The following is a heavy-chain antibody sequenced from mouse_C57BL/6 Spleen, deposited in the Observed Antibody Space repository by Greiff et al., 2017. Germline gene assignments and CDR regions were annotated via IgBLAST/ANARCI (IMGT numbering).Heavy chain of an antibody. D-gene: IGHD2-3*01. CDR3: ARHDCYYPYYAMDY. Sequence: QVQLQQPGAELVKPGASVTLSCKASGYTFTSYWMHWVKQRPGRGLEWIGRIDPNSGGTKYNEKFKSKATLTVDKPSSTAYMQRSSLTSEDSAVYYCARHDCYYPYYAMDYWGQGTSVTVSS. CDR1: GYTFTSYW. V-gene: IGHV1-72*01. CDR2: IDPNSGGT. J-gene: IGHJ4*01.